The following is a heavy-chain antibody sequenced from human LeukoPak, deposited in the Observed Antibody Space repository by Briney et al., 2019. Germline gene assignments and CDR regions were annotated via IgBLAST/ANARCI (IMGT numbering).Heavy chain of an antibody. CDR1: GGSISSYY. Sequence: KPSETLSLTCTVSGGSISSYYWSWIRQPAGKGLEWIGRIYTSGSTNYNPSLKSRVTMSVDMSKNQFSLRLTSVTAADTAVYYCARQKGYFDSSAYYAYYYGLDVWGRGTTVTVSS. V-gene: IGHV4-4*07. J-gene: IGHJ6*02. D-gene: IGHD3-22*01. CDR3: ARQKGYFDSSAYYAYYYGLDV. CDR2: IYTSGST.